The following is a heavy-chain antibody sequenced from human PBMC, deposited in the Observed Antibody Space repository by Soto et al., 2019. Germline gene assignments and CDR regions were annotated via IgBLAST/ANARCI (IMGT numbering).Heavy chain of an antibody. D-gene: IGHD2-8*02. Sequence: SETLSLTCTVSGGSIRSYYWSWIRQPPGKGLEWIGYIYYSGSTNYNPSLKSRVTISVDTSKNQFSLKLSSVTAADTAVYYCARDKITGLFDYWGQGTLVTVSS. CDR3: ARDKITGLFDY. V-gene: IGHV4-59*01. J-gene: IGHJ4*02. CDR2: IYYSGST. CDR1: GGSIRSYY.